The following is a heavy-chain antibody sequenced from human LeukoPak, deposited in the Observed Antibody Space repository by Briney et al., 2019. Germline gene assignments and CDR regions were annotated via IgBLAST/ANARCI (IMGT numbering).Heavy chain of an antibody. CDR1: LPFSSHG. CDR2: IIGGGGST. CDR3: AHGAMYQLDY. V-gene: IGHV3-23*01. D-gene: IGHD2-2*01. Sequence: LPFSSHGMSWVRQAPGKGLEWVSGIIGGGGSTYYADSVKGRFTISGDNSRNTLFLQMNSLRAEDTAVYYCAHGAMYQLDYWGQGTLVTVSS. J-gene: IGHJ4*02.